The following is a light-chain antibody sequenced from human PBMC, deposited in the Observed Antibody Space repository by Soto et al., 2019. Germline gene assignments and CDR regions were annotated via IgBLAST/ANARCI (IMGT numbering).Light chain of an antibody. CDR1: QSISTD. J-gene: IGKJ2*01. Sequence: DIQMTQSPSSLSASVGDTVTITCRASQSISTDLYWYQQKPAKAPKLLIYAASTLQGGVPSRFSGSGSGADFTLTIISLQPQDFVTYYCQQSYSNPPYTFGQGTRLVIK. CDR2: AAS. V-gene: IGKV1-39*01. CDR3: QQSYSNPPYT.